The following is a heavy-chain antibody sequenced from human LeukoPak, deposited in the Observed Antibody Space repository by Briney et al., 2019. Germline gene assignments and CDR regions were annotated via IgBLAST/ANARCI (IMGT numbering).Heavy chain of an antibody. CDR2: VSDTGNT. CDR3: ATMSYDMLPGYRPLDF. J-gene: IGHJ4*02. V-gene: IGHV4-59*01. CDR1: AGSISDYY. D-gene: IGHD3-9*01. Sequence: SETLSLTCTVSAGSISDYYWTWIRQSPGKGLEWIGYVSDTGNTKHNPSLTSRLSLSVDTSKNRFSLKLTSVTTADSAVYYCATMSYDMLPGYRPLDFWGRGTLVTVSS.